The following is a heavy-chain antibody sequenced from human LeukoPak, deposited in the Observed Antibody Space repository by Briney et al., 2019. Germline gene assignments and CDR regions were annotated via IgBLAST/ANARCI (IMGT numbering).Heavy chain of an antibody. CDR2: IYYSGST. CDR1: GGSISSSNYY. CDR3: ARGGMYYDYVWGSYPVDY. J-gene: IGHJ4*02. D-gene: IGHD3-16*02. Sequence: PLETLSLTCSVSGGSISSSNYYWGWIRQPPGKGLEWIGSIYYSGSTYYNPSLKSRVTISVDTSKNQFSLKLSSVTASDTAVYYCARGGMYYDYVWGSYPVDYWGQGTLVTVPS. V-gene: IGHV4-39*01.